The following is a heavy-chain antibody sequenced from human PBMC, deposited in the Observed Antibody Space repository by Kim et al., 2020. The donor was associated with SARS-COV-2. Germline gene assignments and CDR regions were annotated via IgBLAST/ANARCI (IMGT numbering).Heavy chain of an antibody. D-gene: IGHD2-15*01. Sequence: SVKGRFTISRDNAKNTLYLQMNSLRAEDTAVYYCARGWPQGSYYYYGMDVWGQGTTVTVSS. CDR3: ARGWPQGSYYYYGMDV. J-gene: IGHJ6*02. V-gene: IGHV3-74*01.